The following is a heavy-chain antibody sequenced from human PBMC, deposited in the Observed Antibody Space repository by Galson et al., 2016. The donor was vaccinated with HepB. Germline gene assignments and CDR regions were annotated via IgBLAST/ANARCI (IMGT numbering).Heavy chain of an antibody. CDR1: DESLSEYY. V-gene: IGHV4-34*01. CDR2: INRRGST. D-gene: IGHD1-26*01. CDR3: ARGPLSGSHDFDY. Sequence: SETLSLTCAVSDESLSEYYWSWIRQPPGKGLEWIGQINRRGSTIYRSSLKSRVTISIDTSKNQISLKVNSVTAADTAVYYCARGPLSGSHDFDYWGQGTLVTSSS. J-gene: IGHJ4*01.